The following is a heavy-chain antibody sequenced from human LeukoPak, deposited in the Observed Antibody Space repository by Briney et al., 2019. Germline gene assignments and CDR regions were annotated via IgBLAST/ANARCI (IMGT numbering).Heavy chain of an antibody. J-gene: IGHJ4*02. CDR2: IWYDGSNK. CDR1: GFTFSSYG. CDR3: AKDGGSSSALDY. D-gene: IGHD6-6*01. Sequence: GGSLRLSCAASGFTFSSYGMHWVRQAPGKGLEWVAVIWYDGSNKYYAGSVKGRFTISRDNSKNTLYLQMNSLRAEDTAVYYCAKDGGSSSALDYWGQGTLVTDSS. V-gene: IGHV3-33*06.